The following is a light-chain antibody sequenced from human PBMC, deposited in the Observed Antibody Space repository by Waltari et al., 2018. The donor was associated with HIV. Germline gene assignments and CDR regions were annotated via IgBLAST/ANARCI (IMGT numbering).Light chain of an antibody. V-gene: IGKV3-20*01. CDR2: GAS. Sequence: EIVLTQSPGTLSLSPGERATLSCRASQSVSSRLLIYGASSRATGIPDRFSGSGSGTDFTLTISRLEPEDFAVYYCQQYGSSPITFGQGTRLEIK. J-gene: IGKJ5*01. CDR3: QQYGSSPIT. CDR1: QSVSS.